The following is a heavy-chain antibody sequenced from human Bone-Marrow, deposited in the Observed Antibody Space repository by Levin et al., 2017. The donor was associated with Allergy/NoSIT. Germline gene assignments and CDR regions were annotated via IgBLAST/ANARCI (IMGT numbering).Heavy chain of an antibody. CDR1: GFTLNNHG. J-gene: IGHJ5*02. D-gene: IGHD2-15*01. Sequence: SGGSLRLSCAVSGFTLNNHGLHWVRQAPGKGLEWVAVISYHGSDIFYADAVKGRFTISRDTSKNTVFLQMNSLRAEDTAVNYCTKDVKVCPGSDCDRYSLYNWFDPWGQGTLVTVST. CDR2: ISYHGSDI. V-gene: IGHV3-30*18. CDR3: TKDVKVCPGSDCDRYSLYNWFDP.